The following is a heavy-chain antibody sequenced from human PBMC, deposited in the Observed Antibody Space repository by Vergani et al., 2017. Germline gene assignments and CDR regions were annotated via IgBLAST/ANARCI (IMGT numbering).Heavy chain of an antibody. Sequence: EVQLVESGGGLVKPGGSLRLSCAASGFTFSNAWMNWVRQAPGTGLEWVGRIKSKTDGGTTDYAAPVKGRFTISRDDQKNTLYLQMNSLKTEDTAVYYCXTGAITMVRGVGYYYMDVWGKGTTVTVSS. CDR2: IKSKTDGGTT. J-gene: IGHJ6*03. CDR1: GFTFSNAW. CDR3: XTGAITMVRGVGYYYMDV. V-gene: IGHV3-15*07. D-gene: IGHD3-10*01.